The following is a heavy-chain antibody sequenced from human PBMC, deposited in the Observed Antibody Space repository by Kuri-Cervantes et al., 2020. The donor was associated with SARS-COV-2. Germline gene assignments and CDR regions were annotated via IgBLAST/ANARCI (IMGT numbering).Heavy chain of an antibody. CDR1: GLAFSNYV. V-gene: IGHV3-48*01. CDR3: ARERYYSGHYGMDV. J-gene: IGHJ6*02. D-gene: IGHD3-10*01. Sequence: GESLKISCTASGLAFSNYVMNWVRQAPGKGLEWVSYIGSSSSIIYYADSVKGRFTISRDNAKNSLSLQMNSLRAEDTAVYYCARERYYSGHYGMDVWGQGTTVTVSS. CDR2: IGSSSSII.